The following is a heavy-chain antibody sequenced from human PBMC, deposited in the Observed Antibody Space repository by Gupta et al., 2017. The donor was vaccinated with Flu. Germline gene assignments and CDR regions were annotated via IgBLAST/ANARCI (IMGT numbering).Heavy chain of an antibody. V-gene: IGHV3-7*03. CDR2: INRDGSEK. CDR3: ARYGFSFGLDL. J-gene: IGHJ6*02. D-gene: IGHD3-10*01. Sequence: WVRMAPGKGLEWVANINRDGSEKNYVDSAKGRFTISRDNAEDSPFLYMTSLRAEDTAVYYCARYGFSFGLDLWGQGTTVTVSS.